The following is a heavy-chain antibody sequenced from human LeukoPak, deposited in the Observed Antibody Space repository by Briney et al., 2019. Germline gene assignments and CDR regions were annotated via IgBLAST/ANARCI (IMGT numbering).Heavy chain of an antibody. D-gene: IGHD6-19*01. Sequence: PSETLSLPCTVSGGSISTYYWSWIRQPPGKGLEWIGYIYYSGSTNYNPSLKSRVSISADTSKNQFSLKLSSVTAADTAVYYCARVTAVAGFTNSDYWGQGALVTVSS. CDR2: IYYSGST. J-gene: IGHJ4*02. CDR1: GGSISTYY. V-gene: IGHV4-59*01. CDR3: ARVTAVAGFTNSDY.